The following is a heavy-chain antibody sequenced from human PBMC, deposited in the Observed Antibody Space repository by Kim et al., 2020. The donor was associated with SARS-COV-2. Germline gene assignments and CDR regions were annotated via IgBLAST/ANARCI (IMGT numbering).Heavy chain of an antibody. J-gene: IGHJ4*02. D-gene: IGHD3-10*01. CDR1: GFTFSSYA. V-gene: IGHV3-23*01. CDR2: ISGSGGST. CDR3: AWYYYGSGRQPAY. Sequence: GGSLRLSCAASGFTFSSYAMSWVRQAPGKGLEWVSAISGSGGSTYYADSVKGRFTISRDNSKNTLYLQMNSLRAEDTAVYFCAWYYYGSGRQPAYWGQGTLVTVSS.